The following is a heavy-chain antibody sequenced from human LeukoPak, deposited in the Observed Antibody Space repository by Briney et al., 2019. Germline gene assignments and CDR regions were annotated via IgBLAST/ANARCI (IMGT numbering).Heavy chain of an antibody. CDR3: ARDLIWDGDPDGRDF. CDR2: INQDGNKK. CDR1: GFTFSSYG. Sequence: GGSLRLSCAASGFTFSSYGMSWVRQAPGMGLEWVANINQDGNKKYYVDSVRGRVTISRDNAKNSLYLQMNGLRAEDTAVYYCARDLIWDGDPDGRDFWGQGTLVSVS. D-gene: IGHD3-10*01. J-gene: IGHJ4*02. V-gene: IGHV3-7*01.